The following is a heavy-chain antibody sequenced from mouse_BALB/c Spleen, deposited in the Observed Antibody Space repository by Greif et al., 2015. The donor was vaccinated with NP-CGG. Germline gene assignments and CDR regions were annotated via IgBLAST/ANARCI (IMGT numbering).Heavy chain of an antibody. CDR3: ERHFYDGNYGEDD. J-gene: IGHJ2*01. D-gene: IGHD2-3*01. V-gene: IGHV5-12-1*01. Sequence: EVKVVESGGGLVKPGGSLKLSCAASGFAFSSYDMSWVRQTPEKRLEWVAYISSGGGSTYYPDTVKGRFTISRDNAKNSLYLQMSILKSEDTAMSYCERHFYDGNYGEDDWGQGPTLTVSS. CDR2: ISSGGGST. CDR1: GFAFSSYD.